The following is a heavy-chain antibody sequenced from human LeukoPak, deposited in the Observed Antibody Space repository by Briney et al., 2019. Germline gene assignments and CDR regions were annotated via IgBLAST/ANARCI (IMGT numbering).Heavy chain of an antibody. Sequence: ASVKVSCKASGYTFTSYGISWVRQAPGQGLEWMGWISAYNGNTNYAQKLQGRVTITTGTSTSTAYMELRSLRSDDTAVYYCARKSHSGSYWGYWGQGTLVTVSS. CDR3: ARKSHSGSYWGY. CDR1: GYTFTSYG. J-gene: IGHJ4*02. CDR2: ISAYNGNT. V-gene: IGHV1-18*01. D-gene: IGHD1-26*01.